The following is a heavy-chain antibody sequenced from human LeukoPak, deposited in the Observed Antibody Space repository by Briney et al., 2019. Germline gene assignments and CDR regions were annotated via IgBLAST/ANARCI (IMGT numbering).Heavy chain of an antibody. CDR1: GFTFSSYS. Sequence: KPGGSLRLSCAVSGFTFSSYSMNWVRQAPGEGLEWVSSMTGSSTYIYYADSVKGRFTISRDNAKNSLYLQMNNLGAEDTAVYYCARDLTVTSTCWFDLWGQGTLVTVSS. D-gene: IGHD4-11*01. CDR2: MTGSSTYI. CDR3: ARDLTVTSTCWFDL. V-gene: IGHV3-21*01. J-gene: IGHJ5*02.